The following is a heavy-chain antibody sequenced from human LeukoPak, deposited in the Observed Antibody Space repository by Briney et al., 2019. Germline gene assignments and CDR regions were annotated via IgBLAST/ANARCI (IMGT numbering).Heavy chain of an antibody. V-gene: IGHV4-39*01. CDR1: GGSLSSSSYY. Sequence: SETLSLTCTVSGGSLSSSSYYWGWIRQPPGKGLEWIGSIYYSGSTYYNPSLKSRVTISVDTSKNQFSLKLSSVTAADTAVYYCARPGYCSSTSCPIVYWGQGTLVTVSS. CDR2: IYYSGST. D-gene: IGHD2-2*01. CDR3: ARPGYCSSTSCPIVY. J-gene: IGHJ4*02.